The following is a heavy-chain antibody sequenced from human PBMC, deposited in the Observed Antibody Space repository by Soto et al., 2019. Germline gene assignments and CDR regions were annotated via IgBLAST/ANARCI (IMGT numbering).Heavy chain of an antibody. CDR3: ARVSGYYLPDY. V-gene: IGHV1-3*05. J-gene: IGHJ4*02. D-gene: IGHD5-12*01. Sequence: QVQLVQSGAEEKKPGASVKVSCKASGYTFTNYATHWVRQAAGQRLEWMGWINAGKHNTKYSQKFQGRITITRDTSASTAYMELSSLRSEDTAVYYCARVSGYYLPDYWGQGTLVTVSS. CDR2: INAGKHNT. CDR1: GYTFTNYA.